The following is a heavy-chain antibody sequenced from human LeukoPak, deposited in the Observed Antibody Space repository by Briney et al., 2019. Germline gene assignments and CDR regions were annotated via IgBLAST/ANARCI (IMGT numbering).Heavy chain of an antibody. CDR1: GCTFTSYG. D-gene: IGHD5-18*01. V-gene: IGHV1-18*04. J-gene: IGHJ4*02. Sequence: ASVKVSCKASGCTFTSYGISWVRQAPGQGLEWMGWISAYNGNTNYAQKLQGRVTMTTDTSTSTAYMELRSLRSDDTAVYYCARGLRGYSYGMVDYWGQGTLVTVSS. CDR3: ARGLRGYSYGMVDY. CDR2: ISAYNGNT.